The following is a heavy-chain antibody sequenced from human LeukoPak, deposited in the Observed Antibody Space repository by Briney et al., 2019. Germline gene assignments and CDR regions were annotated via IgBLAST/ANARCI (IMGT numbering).Heavy chain of an antibody. Sequence: GSLRLSCAASGFTFSSYAMSWVRQAPGKGLEWIGEIYHSGSTNYNPSLKSRVTISVDKSKNQFSLKLSSVTAADTAVYYCARAAIAVAARGWFDPWGQGTLVTVSS. D-gene: IGHD6-19*01. CDR2: IYHSGST. CDR3: ARAAIAVAARGWFDP. CDR1: GFTFSSYAM. J-gene: IGHJ5*02. V-gene: IGHV4-4*02.